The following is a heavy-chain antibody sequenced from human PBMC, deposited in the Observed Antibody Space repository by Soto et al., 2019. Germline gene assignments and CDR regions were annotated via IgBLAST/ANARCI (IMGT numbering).Heavy chain of an antibody. V-gene: IGHV3-9*01. CDR2: ISWNGGNI. CDR3: TNDIGGRGRYYCYCGMDV. CDR1: GFIFDDYA. D-gene: IGHD3-16*01. Sequence: PLRRSCAAGGFIFDDYAMDWVWQAPGKGLERVSRISWNGGNIYYVDALKARFTISRDNAKTLLYLQMNSLPPEDSAVSYCTNDIGGRGRYYCYCGMDVWGRGTSVAVSS. J-gene: IGHJ6*02.